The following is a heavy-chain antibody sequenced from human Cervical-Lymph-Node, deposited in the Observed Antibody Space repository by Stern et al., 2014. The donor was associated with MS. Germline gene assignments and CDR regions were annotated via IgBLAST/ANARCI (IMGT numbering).Heavy chain of an antibody. J-gene: IGHJ3*02. CDR3: ARGGCSGVVCSAFDI. Sequence: EVQLVESGGGLVQPGGSLRLSCAASGFTFSSYAMHWVRQAPGQGLEYVSAISSNGGSTYYANSVKGRFTISRDNSKNTLYLQMGSLRAEDMAVYYCARGGCSGVVCSAFDIWGQGTMVTVSS. D-gene: IGHD2-15*01. CDR1: GFTFSSYA. CDR2: ISSNGGST. V-gene: IGHV3-64*01.